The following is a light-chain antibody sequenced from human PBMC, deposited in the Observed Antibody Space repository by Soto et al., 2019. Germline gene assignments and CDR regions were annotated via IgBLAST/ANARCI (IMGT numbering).Light chain of an antibody. J-gene: IGKJ5*01. CDR1: QSVSST. CDR2: GAS. CDR3: QQYNNSPLT. Sequence: EIVMTQSPSSLSVSPGDRATLSCRASQSVSSTLSWYQQKPGKAPRLLIYGASTRDTGIPARFSGSGSGTEFTLTISSLQSEDVAVYYCQQYNNSPLTFGQGTRLEIK. V-gene: IGKV3-15*01.